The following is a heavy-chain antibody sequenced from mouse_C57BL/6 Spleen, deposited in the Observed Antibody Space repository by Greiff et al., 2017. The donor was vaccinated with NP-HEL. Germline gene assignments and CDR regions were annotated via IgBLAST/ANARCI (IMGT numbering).Heavy chain of an antibody. CDR1: GFTFSSYA. D-gene: IGHD4-1*01. V-gene: IGHV5-9-1*02. CDR2: ISSGGDYI. J-gene: IGHJ4*01. CDR3: TSFLGRRAMDY. Sequence: EVKLMESGEGLVKPGGSLKLSCAASGFTFSSYAMSWVRQTPEKRLEWVAYISSGGDYIYYADTVKGRFTISRDNARNTLYLQMSSLKSEDTAVYYCTSFLGRRAMDYWGQGTSVTVSS.